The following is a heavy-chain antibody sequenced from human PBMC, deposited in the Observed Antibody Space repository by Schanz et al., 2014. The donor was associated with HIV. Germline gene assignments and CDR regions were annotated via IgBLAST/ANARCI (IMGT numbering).Heavy chain of an antibody. V-gene: IGHV3-23*04. D-gene: IGHD3-10*01. CDR1: GFTFYDYA. Sequence: VQLVESGGGVVQPGRSLRLSCAASGFTFYDYAMHWVRLIPGKGLEWVSAISGSGSSTYYADSVKGRFTISRDISKNTLYLHVNSLRAEDTAVYYCAKCPTMVRGTGMDVWGQGTTVTVSS. CDR2: ISGSGSST. J-gene: IGHJ6*02. CDR3: AKCPTMVRGTGMDV.